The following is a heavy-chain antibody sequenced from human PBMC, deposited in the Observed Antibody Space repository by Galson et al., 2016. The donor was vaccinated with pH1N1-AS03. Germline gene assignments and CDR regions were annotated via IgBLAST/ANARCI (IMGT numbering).Heavy chain of an antibody. D-gene: IGHD1-1*01. J-gene: IGHJ4*02. Sequence: ETLSLTCAVSGGSISSSNLWSWVRQPPGKGLEWIGEIYHSGSSNYNPSLKSRATISVDKSTNQFSLKMTSLTAADTAVYYCARATSDNWYEQGFYFDYCGQGTLVTVSS. V-gene: IGHV4-4*02. CDR2: IYHSGSS. CDR1: GGSISSSNL. CDR3: ARATSDNWYEQGFYFDY.